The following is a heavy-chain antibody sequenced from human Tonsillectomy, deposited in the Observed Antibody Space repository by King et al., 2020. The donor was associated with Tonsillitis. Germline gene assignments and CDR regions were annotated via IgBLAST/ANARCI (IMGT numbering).Heavy chain of an antibody. CDR2: IKSKTEGEAT. J-gene: IGHJ3*02. CDR1: GFTFSTAW. Sequence: EVQLVESGGGLVKPGGSLRLSCAASGFTFSTAWMSWVRQAPGKGLEWIGRIKSKTEGEATEYAAPVQGRFTVSRDDSSSTLYLQMNSLKTEDTAVYYCSTDSRLATVGRERNTLDIWGQGTMVTVSS. V-gene: IGHV3-15*01. CDR3: STDSRLATVGRERNTLDI. D-gene: IGHD6-13*01.